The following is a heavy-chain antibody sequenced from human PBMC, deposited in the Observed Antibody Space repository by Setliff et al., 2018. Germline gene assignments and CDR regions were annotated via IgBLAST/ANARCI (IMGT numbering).Heavy chain of an antibody. CDR2: IYYSGTT. CDR3: VKPTWAGEVSSPFAFWFES. CDR1: GGSITSRSYY. Sequence: PSETLSLTCSVSGGSITSRSYYWGWIRQSPGKGLEWLGTIYYSGTTYYNSSLRSRVSISTDTSKNELSLRLSSVTAADTAVYYCVKPTWAGEVSSPFAFWFESWGQGTLVTVSS. J-gene: IGHJ5*01. V-gene: IGHV4-39*01. D-gene: IGHD3-3*01.